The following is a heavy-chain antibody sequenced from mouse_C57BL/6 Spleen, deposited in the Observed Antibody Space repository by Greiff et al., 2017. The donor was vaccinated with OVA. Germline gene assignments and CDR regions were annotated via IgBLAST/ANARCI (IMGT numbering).Heavy chain of an antibody. CDR3: ARDQFITTVVAGDY. CDR1: GYSITSGYY. J-gene: IGHJ2*01. CDR2: ISYDGSN. D-gene: IGHD1-1*01. Sequence: EVKLMESGPGLVKPSQSLSLTCSVTGYSITSGYYWNWIRQFPGNKLEWMGYISYDGSNNYNPSLKNRISITRDTSKNQFFLKLNSVTTEDTATYYCARDQFITTVVAGDYWGQGTTLTVSS. V-gene: IGHV3-6*01.